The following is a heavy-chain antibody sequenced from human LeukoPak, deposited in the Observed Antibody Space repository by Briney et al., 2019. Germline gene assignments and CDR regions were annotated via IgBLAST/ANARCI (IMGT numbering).Heavy chain of an antibody. V-gene: IGHV1-18*01. CDR3: ARDPDSHLYGGRFDS. CDR1: GYAFSRFG. Sequence: ASVKVSCKTSGYAFSRFGITWVRQAPGQGLEWLGWISGSNGNTKFAQKVQGRVTLTTDTSTRTGFMDLRSLRSADTAVYYCARDPDSHLYGGRFDSWGQGTLVIVSS. CDR2: ISGSNGNT. J-gene: IGHJ4*02. D-gene: IGHD4-17*01.